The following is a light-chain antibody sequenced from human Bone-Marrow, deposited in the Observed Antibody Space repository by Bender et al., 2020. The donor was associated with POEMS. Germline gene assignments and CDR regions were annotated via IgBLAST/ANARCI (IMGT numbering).Light chain of an antibody. CDR2: SSH. CDR1: SSNIGAHA. CDR3: GVWDDSLNGWV. Sequence: QSVLTQPPSASGTPGQRVTISCSGGSSNIGAHAVNWYQHLPGAAPKLLIYSSHRRPSEVPDRFSGSRSGTSASLAISWLQSEDEADYYCGVWDDSLNGWVFGGGTRLTVL. V-gene: IGLV1-44*01. J-gene: IGLJ3*02.